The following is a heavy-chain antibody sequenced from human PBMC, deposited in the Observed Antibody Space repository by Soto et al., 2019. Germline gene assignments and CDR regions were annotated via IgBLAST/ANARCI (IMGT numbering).Heavy chain of an antibody. V-gene: IGHV5-51*01. CDR3: ARHIWGYSGYGDYYYYGMDV. CDR2: IYPGDSDT. Sequence: ESLKISCKGSGYSFTSYWIGWVRQMPGKGLEWMGIIYPGDSDTRYSPSFQGQVTISADKSISTAYLQWSSLKASDTAMYYCARHIWGYSGYGDYYYYGMDVWGQGTTVTVSS. D-gene: IGHD5-12*01. CDR1: GYSFTSYW. J-gene: IGHJ6*02.